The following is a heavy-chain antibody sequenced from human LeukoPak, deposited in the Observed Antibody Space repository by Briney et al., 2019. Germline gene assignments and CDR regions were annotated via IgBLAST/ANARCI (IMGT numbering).Heavy chain of an antibody. J-gene: IGHJ4*02. V-gene: IGHV3-23*01. Sequence: GGSLRLSCAASGFTFGNYAMSWVRQAPGKGLEWVSLISGNGGSTYYADSVKGRFTISRDNSENTLYLQMSSLRAEDTAVYYCAKDQKMHGDYWGQGTLVTVSS. CDR3: AKDQKMHGDY. CDR1: GFTFGNYA. CDR2: ISGNGGST.